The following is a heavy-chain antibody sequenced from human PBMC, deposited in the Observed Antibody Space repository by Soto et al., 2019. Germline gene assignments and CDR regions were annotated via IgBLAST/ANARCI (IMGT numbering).Heavy chain of an antibody. Sequence: GASVKVSCKASGGTFSSYAISWVRQATGQGLEWMGGIIPIFGTANYAQKFQGRVTITADESTSTAYMELSSLRSEDTAVYYCARAKSGYSYGYYYYYGMDVWGQGTTVTVSS. CDR3: ARAKSGYSYGYYYYYGMDV. V-gene: IGHV1-69*13. D-gene: IGHD5-18*01. CDR2: IIPIFGTA. CDR1: GGTFSSYA. J-gene: IGHJ6*02.